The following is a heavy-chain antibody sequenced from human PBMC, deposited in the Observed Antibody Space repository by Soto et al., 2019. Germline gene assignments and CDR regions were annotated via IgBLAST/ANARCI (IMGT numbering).Heavy chain of an antibody. D-gene: IGHD2-21*01. CDR3: ARRGKGDRNPAGYFDY. Sequence: QLQLQESGPGLVKPSETLSLTCTVSGGSISSSSYYWGWIRQPPGKGLEWIGSIYYSGSTYYNPSLKSRVTISVDTSKNQFSLKLSSVTAADTAVYYCARRGKGDRNPAGYFDYWGQGTLVTVSS. CDR2: IYYSGST. CDR1: GGSISSSSYY. V-gene: IGHV4-39*01. J-gene: IGHJ4*02.